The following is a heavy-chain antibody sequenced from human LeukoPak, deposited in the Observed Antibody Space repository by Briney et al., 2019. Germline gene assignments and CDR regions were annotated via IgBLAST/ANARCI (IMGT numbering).Heavy chain of an antibody. CDR1: GFTFSDFW. Sequence: GGSLRISCAASGFTFSDFWMHWFRQVPGKGLMWVSHINKDGRATNYADSVKGRFFMSRDNAKNTLYLQMNSLRDEDTALYYCAKDMIRGASDQWGQGILVTVSS. CDR2: INKDGRAT. J-gene: IGHJ4*02. V-gene: IGHV3-74*01. CDR3: AKDMIRGASDQ. D-gene: IGHD3-10*01.